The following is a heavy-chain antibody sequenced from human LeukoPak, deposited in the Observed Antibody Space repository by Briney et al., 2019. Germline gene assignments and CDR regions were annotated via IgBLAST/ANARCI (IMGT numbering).Heavy chain of an antibody. CDR1: GFTFSNAW. CDR3: TTDLRWESPPFDY. J-gene: IGHJ4*02. D-gene: IGHD1-26*01. CDR2: INSKTDGGTT. V-gene: IGHV3-15*01. Sequence: PGGSLRLSCAASGFTFSNAWMSWVRQAPGKGLEWIGRINSKTDGGTTDYAAPVKGRFTISRDDSKNTLYLQMNSLKTEETAVSYCTTDLRWESPPFDYGGQGTLVTVSS.